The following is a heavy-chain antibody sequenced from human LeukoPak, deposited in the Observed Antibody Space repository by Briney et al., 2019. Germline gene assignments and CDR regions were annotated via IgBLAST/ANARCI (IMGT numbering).Heavy chain of an antibody. V-gene: IGHV3-30*04. CDR3: GSTIFGVVIDLDSGYY. D-gene: IGHD3-3*01. CDR2: ISYDGSKQ. Sequence: PGGSLRLSCASPGFTFSNYAMHWVRQAPGKGLEWVAVISYDGSKQDYVDPVKGRFTISRGNSKNTLYLQMNSLRAEDTAVYYCGSTIFGVVIDLDSGYYWGQGTLVTVSS. CDR1: GFTFSNYA. J-gene: IGHJ4*02.